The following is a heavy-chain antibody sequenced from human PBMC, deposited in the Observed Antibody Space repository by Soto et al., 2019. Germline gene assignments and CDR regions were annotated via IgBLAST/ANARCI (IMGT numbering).Heavy chain of an antibody. CDR3: AKDRQYDLWTVEY. V-gene: IGHV3-30*18. J-gene: IGHJ4*02. CDR1: GFTFSSFG. Sequence: QVQLVESGGGVVQPGRSLRLSCAASGFTFSSFGMHWVRQAPGKGLEWVALIVYDGTNKYYADSVKGRFTISRDNSKNALYLQLNSLRPEDTAVYYCAKDRQYDLWTVEYWGQGTLVTVSS. CDR2: IVYDGTNK. D-gene: IGHD3-3*01.